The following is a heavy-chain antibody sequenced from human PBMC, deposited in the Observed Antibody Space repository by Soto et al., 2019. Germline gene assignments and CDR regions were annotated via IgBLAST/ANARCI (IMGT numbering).Heavy chain of an antibody. CDR1: GFTFSDYY. J-gene: IGHJ6*03. Sequence: GGSLRLSCAASGFTFSDYYMSWIRQAPGKGLEWVSYISSSGSTIYYADSVKGRFTISRDNAKNSLYLQMNSLRAEDTAVYYCARVEGVWFGETINYYYYYMDVWGKGTTVTVSS. CDR2: ISSSGSTI. CDR3: ARVEGVWFGETINYYYYYMDV. V-gene: IGHV3-11*01. D-gene: IGHD3-10*01.